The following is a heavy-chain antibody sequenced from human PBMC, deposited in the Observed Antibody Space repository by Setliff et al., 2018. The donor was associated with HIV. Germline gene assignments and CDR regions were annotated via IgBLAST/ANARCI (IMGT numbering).Heavy chain of an antibody. Sequence: GGSLRLSCAASGFTFSSAWMGWVRQAPAKGLEWVANISPDGSATYYVDSVKGRFTISRDNAKNSLYLQMDSLRAEDTAIYYCAGEGVVITRNAFDIWGLGTMVTVSS. CDR3: AGEGVVITRNAFDI. J-gene: IGHJ3*02. V-gene: IGHV3-7*01. D-gene: IGHD3-3*01. CDR2: ISPDGSAT. CDR1: GFTFSSAW.